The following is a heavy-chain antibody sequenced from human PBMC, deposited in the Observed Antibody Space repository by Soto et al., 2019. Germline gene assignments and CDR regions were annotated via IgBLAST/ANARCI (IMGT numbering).Heavy chain of an antibody. V-gene: IGHV5-51*01. D-gene: IGHD5-12*01. Sequence: RGGSPEIHCQGPGYNFNTYWIGWVRQMPGKGVERMAVIYSGESDTRYSPSFEGQVTLSVDRSISTAYLPGGSLKASDSAIYYCATSTVSYVDIVSSTTRGYFDHWGQGALVTVSS. J-gene: IGHJ4*02. CDR3: ATSTVSYVDIVSSTTRGYFDH. CDR1: GYNFNTYW. CDR2: IYSGESDT.